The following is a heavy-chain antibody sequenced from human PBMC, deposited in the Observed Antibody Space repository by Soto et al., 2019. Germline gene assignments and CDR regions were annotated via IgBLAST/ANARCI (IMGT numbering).Heavy chain of an antibody. CDR1: GFTVISNY. CDR3: ARVGPGAAAALDAFDI. Sequence: GGSLRLSCAASGFTVISNYMSWVRQAPGKGLEWVSVIYSGGSTYYADSVKGRFTISRDNSKNTLYLQMNSLRAEDTAVYYGARVGPGAAAALDAFDIWGQGTMVTVSS. CDR2: IYSGGST. V-gene: IGHV3-66*01. J-gene: IGHJ3*02. D-gene: IGHD6-13*01.